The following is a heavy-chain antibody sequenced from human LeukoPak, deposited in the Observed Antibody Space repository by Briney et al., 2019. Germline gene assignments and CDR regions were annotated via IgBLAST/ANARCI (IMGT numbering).Heavy chain of an antibody. CDR3: AREFSFRGDSTLTTLRYFDY. J-gene: IGHJ4*02. V-gene: IGHV3-11*05. CDR2: ISSSSTYT. CDR1: GFSLSDYY. Sequence: KPGVSLRLSCAASGFSLSDYYMTWIRQAAGKGLEWVSYISSSSTYTTHADSVKGRFTISRDNAKNSLYLQMDGLRAEDTAVYFCAREFSFRGDSTLTTLRYFDYWGQGTLVT. D-gene: IGHD4-17*01.